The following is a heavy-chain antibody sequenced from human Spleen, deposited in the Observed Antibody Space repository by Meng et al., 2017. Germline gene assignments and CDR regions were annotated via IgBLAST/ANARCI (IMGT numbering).Heavy chain of an antibody. V-gene: IGHV1-8*01. CDR3: ARGTPGRSYCDY. D-gene: IGHD3-10*01. CDR1: GYTFTNVD. Sequence: QVQLVQSGAEGKKPGASVKVPCKAAGYTFTNVDFNWVRQATGQGLEWMGWMNPNSGKTGYAEKFQGRVTMTRDTSISTAYMELSSLTSQDTAVYYCARGTPGRSYCDYWGQGTLVTVSS. CDR2: MNPNSGKT. J-gene: IGHJ4*02.